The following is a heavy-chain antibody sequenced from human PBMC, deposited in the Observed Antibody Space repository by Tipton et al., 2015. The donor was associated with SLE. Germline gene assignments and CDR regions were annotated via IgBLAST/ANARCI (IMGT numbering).Heavy chain of an antibody. V-gene: IGHV4-59*12. D-gene: IGHD2-21*02. CDR1: GGSISSYY. CDR3: AREDCGGDCYHDAFDI. CDR2: IYHSGST. J-gene: IGHJ3*02. Sequence: TLSLTCTVSGGSISSYYWSWIRQPPGKGLEWIGYIYHSGSTNYNPSLKSRVTISVDTSKNQFSLKLSSVTAADTAVYYCAREDCGGDCYHDAFDIWGQGTMVTVSS.